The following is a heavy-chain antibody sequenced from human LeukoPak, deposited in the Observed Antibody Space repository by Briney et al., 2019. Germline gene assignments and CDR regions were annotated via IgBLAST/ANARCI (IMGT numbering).Heavy chain of an antibody. CDR3: ARTTSFTASGYDC. CDR1: GYTFTNYH. D-gene: IGHD6-25*01. J-gene: IGHJ4*02. CDR2: MNPNTGDS. Sequence: GASVTVSCKASGYTFTNYHINWVRQGTGQGLEWMGWMNPNTGDSGYAQKFQGRVTITGDTSISTSYMELRSLRSDDTAVYFCARTTSFTASGYDCWGQGTLVTVSS. V-gene: IGHV1-8*03.